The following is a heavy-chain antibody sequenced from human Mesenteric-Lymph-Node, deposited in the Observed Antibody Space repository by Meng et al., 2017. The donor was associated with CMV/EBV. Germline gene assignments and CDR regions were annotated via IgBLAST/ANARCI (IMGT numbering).Heavy chain of an antibody. J-gene: IGHJ4*02. CDR3: AKDALGSYYDFWSGYFDT. D-gene: IGHD3-3*01. CDR1: GFAVNTAA. Sequence: LSLTCAASGFAVNTAAMHWVRQAPGKGLEWLAVMWYDGNKEYYADSVKGRFTISRDLAKNMLYLQMNNLRVADTALYFCAKDALGSYYDFWSGYFDTWGQGTLVTVSS. V-gene: IGHV3-33*06. CDR2: MWYDGNKE.